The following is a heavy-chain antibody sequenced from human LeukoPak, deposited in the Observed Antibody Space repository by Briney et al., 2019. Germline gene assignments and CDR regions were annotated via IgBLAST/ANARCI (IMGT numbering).Heavy chain of an antibody. CDR2: IKPDGSEK. Sequence: GGSLRLSCAASGFFFSASYMSWVRKAPGKGLEWVATIKPDGSEKYHVDSVSGRFTISRDNTNDSLFLQMNSLRVDDTAVYYCVRGGTYWTVSWGQGTLVNVS. CDR1: GFFFSASY. V-gene: IGHV3-7*01. J-gene: IGHJ5*01. CDR3: VRGGTYWTVS.